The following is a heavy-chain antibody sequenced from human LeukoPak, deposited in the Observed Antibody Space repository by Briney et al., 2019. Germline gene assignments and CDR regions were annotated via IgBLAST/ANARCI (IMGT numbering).Heavy chain of an antibody. D-gene: IGHD3-9*01. V-gene: IGHV3-23*01. J-gene: IGHJ4*02. Sequence: QSGGSLRLSCAASGFTFSSYAMSWVRQAPGKGLEWVSGISLDGATTYYAGSVEGRFTISRDNSKNTLYLQMNSLRADDTAVYYCVKDHGWLLYSWGQGTLVTVSS. CDR2: ISLDGATT. CDR3: VKDHGWLLYS. CDR1: GFTFSSYA.